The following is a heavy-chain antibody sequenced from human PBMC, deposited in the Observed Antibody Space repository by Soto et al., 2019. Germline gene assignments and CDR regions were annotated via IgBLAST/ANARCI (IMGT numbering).Heavy chain of an antibody. CDR2: ISGGGGVT. D-gene: IGHD3-10*01. J-gene: IGHJ5*02. CDR3: AKVKTASGSES. Sequence: EVQLLESGGGVVQPGGSLRLSCAASGFTFSSHAMNWVRQTPGKGLEWVSLISGGGGVTYYSDSVKGRFTISRDNSKSTLYLQMNSLRAEDTALYYCAKVKTASGSESWGQGTLVTGSS. V-gene: IGHV3-23*01. CDR1: GFTFSSHA.